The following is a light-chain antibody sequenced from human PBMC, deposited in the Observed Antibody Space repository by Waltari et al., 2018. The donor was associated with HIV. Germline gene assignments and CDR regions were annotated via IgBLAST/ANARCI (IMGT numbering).Light chain of an antibody. CDR1: QDINSY. Sequence: DIQLTQSPSFLSASVGDRVSITCRASQDINSYLAWYQQKPGKAPKLLIYAASTLQSGVSSRFSGERYGTEFTLTISLQPEDFATYYCQQVNSYPWTFGQGTEVEIK. CDR3: QQVNSYPWT. CDR2: AAS. V-gene: IGKV1-9*01. J-gene: IGKJ1*01.